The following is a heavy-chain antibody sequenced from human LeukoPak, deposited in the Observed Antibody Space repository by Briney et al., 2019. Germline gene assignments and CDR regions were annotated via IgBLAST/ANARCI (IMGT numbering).Heavy chain of an antibody. CDR1: GFTFSSYG. D-gene: IGHD4-17*01. Sequence: PGGSLRLSCAASGFTFSSYGMHWVRQAPGKGLEWVAVIWYDGSNKYYADSVKGRFTISRDNSKNTLYLQMNSLRAEDTAVYYCASPSYGDEQWGAFDIWGQGTMVTVSS. CDR3: ASPSYGDEQWGAFDI. CDR2: IWYDGSNK. V-gene: IGHV3-33*01. J-gene: IGHJ3*02.